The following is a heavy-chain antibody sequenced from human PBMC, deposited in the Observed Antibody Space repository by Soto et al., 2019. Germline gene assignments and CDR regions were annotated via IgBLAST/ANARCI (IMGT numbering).Heavy chain of an antibody. CDR1: GFTVSSNY. CDR3: ASITIFGVVTLNTYYYYGMDV. V-gene: IGHV3-53*01. Sequence: GGSLRLSCAASGFTVSSNYMSWVRQAPGKGLEWVSVIYSGGSTYYADSVKGRFTISRDNSKNTLYLQMNSLRAEDTAVYYCASITIFGVVTLNTYYYYGMDVWGQGTTVTVSS. J-gene: IGHJ6*02. D-gene: IGHD3-3*01. CDR2: IYSGGST.